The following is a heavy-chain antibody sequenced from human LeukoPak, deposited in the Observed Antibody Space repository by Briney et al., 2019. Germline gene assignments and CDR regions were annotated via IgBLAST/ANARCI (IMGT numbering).Heavy chain of an antibody. CDR2: IIPIFGTA. V-gene: IGHV1-69*05. CDR1: GGTFSSYA. CDR3: ARDDAVGATNY. J-gene: IGHJ4*02. D-gene: IGHD1-26*01. Sequence: SVKVSCKASGGTFSSYAISWVRQAPGQGLELMGRIIPIFGTANYAQKFQGRVTITTDESTSTAYMELSSLRSEDTAVYYCARDDAVGATNYWGQGTLVTVSS.